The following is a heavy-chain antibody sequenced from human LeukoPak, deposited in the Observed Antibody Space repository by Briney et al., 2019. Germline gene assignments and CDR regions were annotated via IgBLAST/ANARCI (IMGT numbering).Heavy chain of an antibody. J-gene: IGHJ6*03. Sequence: SETLSLTCTVSGGSITNYYWSWIRQPPGKGLEWIGYIYYSGSTNYNPSLKSRLTVSVDTSKNQFSLKLSSVTAADTAVYYCAGRNFDFWNDYYYMDVWGKGTTVTVSS. CDR1: GGSITNYY. V-gene: IGHV4-59*01. CDR3: AGRNFDFWNDYYYMDV. CDR2: IYYSGST. D-gene: IGHD3-3*01.